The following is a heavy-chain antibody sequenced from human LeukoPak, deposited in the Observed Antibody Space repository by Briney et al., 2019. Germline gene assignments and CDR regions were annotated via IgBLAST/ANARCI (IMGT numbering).Heavy chain of an antibody. V-gene: IGHV1-2*02. Sequence: GASVKVSCKASGYTFTGYYMHWVRQAPGQGLEWMGWINPNSGGTNYAQKCQGRVTMTRDTSISTAYMELSRLRSDDTDVYYCARSRSSRKGYYGSGSYYKDYWGQGTLVTVSS. CDR1: GYTFTGYY. J-gene: IGHJ4*02. CDR3: ARSRSSRKGYYGSGSYYKDY. D-gene: IGHD3-10*01. CDR2: INPNSGGT.